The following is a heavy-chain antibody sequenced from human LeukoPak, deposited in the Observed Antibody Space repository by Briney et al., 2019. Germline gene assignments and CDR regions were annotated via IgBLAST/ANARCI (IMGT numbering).Heavy chain of an antibody. CDR2: IYYSGST. V-gene: IGHV4-61*01. CDR1: GGSVSSGSYY. D-gene: IGHD5-18*01. J-gene: IGHJ2*01. Sequence: SETLSLTCTVSGGSVSSGSYYWSWIRQPPGKGLEWIGYIYYSGSTNYNPSLESRVTISVDTSKNQFSLKLSSVTAADTAVYYCARGFRGYSYGYPYFDLWGRGTLVTVSS. CDR3: ARGFRGYSYGYPYFDL.